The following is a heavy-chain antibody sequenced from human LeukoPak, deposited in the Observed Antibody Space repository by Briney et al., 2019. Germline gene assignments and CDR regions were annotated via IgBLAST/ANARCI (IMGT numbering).Heavy chain of an antibody. CDR3: AKGGPEGGYYFDY. J-gene: IGHJ4*02. D-gene: IGHD1-26*01. V-gene: IGHV3-9*03. CDR1: GFTFDDYA. Sequence: PGRSLRLSCAASGFTFDDYAMHWVRQAPGQGLEGVSGISWNSGSIGYADSVKGRFTISRDNAKNSLYLQMNSLRAEDMALYYCAKGGPEGGYYFDYWGQGTLVTVSS. CDR2: ISWNSGSI.